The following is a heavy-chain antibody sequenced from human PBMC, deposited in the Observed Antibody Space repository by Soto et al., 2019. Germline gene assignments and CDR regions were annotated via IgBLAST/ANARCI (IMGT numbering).Heavy chain of an antibody. J-gene: IGHJ4*02. CDR3: AKDGTSYYDFWSGYCFDY. D-gene: IGHD3-3*01. CDR1: GFTFSSYA. Sequence: PGGSLRLSCAASGFTFSSYAMSWVRQAPGKGLEWVSAISGSGGSTYYADSVKGRFTISRDNSKNTLYLQMNSLRAEDTAVYYCAKDGTSYYDFWSGYCFDYWGQGTLVTVSS. V-gene: IGHV3-23*01. CDR2: ISGSGGST.